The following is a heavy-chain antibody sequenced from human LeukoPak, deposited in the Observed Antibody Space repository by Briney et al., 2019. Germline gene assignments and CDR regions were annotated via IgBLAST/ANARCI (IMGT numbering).Heavy chain of an antibody. CDR3: ARACDSSGYYLGY. CDR1: GYTFTSYD. CDR2: MNPNSGNT. J-gene: IGHJ4*02. Sequence: WASVKVSCKASGYTFTSYDINWVRQATGQGLEWMGWMNPNSGNTGYAQKFQGRVTMTRNTSISTAYMELSSLRSGDTAVYYCARACDSSGYYLGYWGQGTLVTVSS. D-gene: IGHD3-22*01. V-gene: IGHV1-8*01.